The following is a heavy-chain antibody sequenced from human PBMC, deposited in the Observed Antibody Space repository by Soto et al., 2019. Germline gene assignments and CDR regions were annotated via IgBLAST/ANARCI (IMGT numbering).Heavy chain of an antibody. D-gene: IGHD3-22*01. V-gene: IGHV5-10-1*01. CDR1: GYSFTNYW. CDR3: ARRVSDFYDSSGYYYYFDY. J-gene: IGHJ4*02. Sequence: GESLKISCKGSGYSFTNYWISWVRQMPGKGLEWMGRIDPSDSYTNYSPSFQGHVTISADKSISTAYLQWSSLKASDTAMYYCARRVSDFYDSSGYYYYFDYWGQGTLVTVSS. CDR2: IDPSDSYT.